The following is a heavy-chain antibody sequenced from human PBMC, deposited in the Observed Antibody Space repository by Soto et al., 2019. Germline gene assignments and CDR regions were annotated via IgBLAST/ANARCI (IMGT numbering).Heavy chain of an antibody. Sequence: SETLSLTCTVSGGSVSSGGYYWSWIRQHPGKGLEWIGYIYYSGSTYYNPSLKSRVTISVDTSKNQFSLKLSSVTAAGTAVYYCARNSGYYFRYFDYWGQGTLVTVSS. J-gene: IGHJ4*02. CDR3: ARNSGYYFRYFDY. V-gene: IGHV4-31*03. CDR1: GGSVSSGGYY. D-gene: IGHD3-22*01. CDR2: IYYSGST.